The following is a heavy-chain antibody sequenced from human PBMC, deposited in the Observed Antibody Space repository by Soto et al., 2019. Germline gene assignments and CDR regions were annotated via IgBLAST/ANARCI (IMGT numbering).Heavy chain of an antibody. CDR3: ARDPYCSGGSCYSYGTDV. V-gene: IGHV3-30-3*01. CDR2: ISYDGSNK. CDR1: GFTFSSYA. D-gene: IGHD2-15*01. J-gene: IGHJ6*02. Sequence: GGSLRLSCAASGFTFSSYAMHWVRQAPGKGLEWVAVISYDGSNKYYADSVKGRFTISRDNSKNTLYLQMNSLRAEDTAVYYCARDPYCSGGSCYSYGTDVRGQGTTVTVSS.